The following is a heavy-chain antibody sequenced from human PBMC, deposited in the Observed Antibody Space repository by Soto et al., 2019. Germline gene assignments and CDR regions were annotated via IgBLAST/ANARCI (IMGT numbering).Heavy chain of an antibody. CDR3: TRERYGDYAVGS. J-gene: IGHJ4*02. V-gene: IGHV4-38-2*02. CDR1: NYSIISNYY. D-gene: IGHD4-17*01. Sequence: KPSETLSLTCVVSNYSIISNYYWGWIRQPPGRGLEWIGIIYQSGSAFYNPSLKSRVTVSIDMSEDQFSLRLTSVTAADTAVYYCTRERYGDYAVGSWGQGTLVTVSS. CDR2: IYQSGSA.